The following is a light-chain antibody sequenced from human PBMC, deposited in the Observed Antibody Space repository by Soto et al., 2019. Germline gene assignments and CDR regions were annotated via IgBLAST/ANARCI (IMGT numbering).Light chain of an antibody. Sequence: QAASVSGSPGQSITISCTGTSSDVGSYKFVSWYQQHPGKAPKLMIYEGSKRPSGVSYRFSGSKSGNTASLTISGLQAEDEADYYCCSYAGSSTLVFGGGTKLTVL. CDR2: EGS. CDR1: SSDVGSYKF. V-gene: IGLV2-23*01. J-gene: IGLJ2*01. CDR3: CSYAGSSTLV.